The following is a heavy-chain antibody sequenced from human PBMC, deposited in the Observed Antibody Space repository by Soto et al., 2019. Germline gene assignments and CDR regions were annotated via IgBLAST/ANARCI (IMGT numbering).Heavy chain of an antibody. D-gene: IGHD6-13*01. CDR1: AYTFTNYG. CDR3: ASSGSSWYLRHLDS. Sequence: ASVKVSCKASAYTFTNYGISWVRQAPGQGLEWMGWISAYNGNINYAQKFRGRVTMTTDTSTSSAYLEVRSLRSDDTAVYYCASSGSSWYLRHLDSWGQGTLVTVSS. V-gene: IGHV1-18*01. J-gene: IGHJ4*02. CDR2: ISAYNGNI.